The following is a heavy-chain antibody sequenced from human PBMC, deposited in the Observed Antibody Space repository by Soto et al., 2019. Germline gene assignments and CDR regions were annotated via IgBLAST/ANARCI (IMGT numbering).Heavy chain of an antibody. Sequence: QVQLVQSGGEVKKPGASVKVSCKTSGYSCTTYGISWVRQAPGQGLEWMGWISAYNDNTNYAQKIQGRVTMTTDPPASAAYRELTSLRSDDTAVYYCARECPAPYYYYGMDVCGQGSTVTVSS. CDR2: ISAYNDNT. V-gene: IGHV1-18*01. CDR1: GYSCTTYG. CDR3: ARECPAPYYYYGMDV. J-gene: IGHJ6*02.